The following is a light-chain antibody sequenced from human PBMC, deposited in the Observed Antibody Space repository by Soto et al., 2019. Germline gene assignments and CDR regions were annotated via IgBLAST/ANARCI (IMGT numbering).Light chain of an antibody. CDR1: SSDVGGYNY. CDR3: SLYTSSSPPV. Sequence: QSALTQPASVSGSPGQSITISCTGTSSDVGGYNYVSWYQQHPGKAPKLMIYDVSNRPSGVSNRFSGSKSGNTASLTISGLQAQDEAGYYRSLYTSSSPPVFGTGTKLTVL. V-gene: IGLV2-14*01. J-gene: IGLJ1*01. CDR2: DVS.